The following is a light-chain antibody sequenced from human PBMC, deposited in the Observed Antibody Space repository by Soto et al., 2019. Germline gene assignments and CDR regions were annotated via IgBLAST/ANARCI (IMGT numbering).Light chain of an antibody. CDR3: QQYSNWPPWT. J-gene: IGKJ1*01. CDR2: GVS. CDR1: QSVNDN. Sequence: ERVLTQSPATLAVSPGERATLTCRASQSVNDNLAWYQQKPGQAPRLLIYGVSTRATGIPARFSGSGSGTEFTLNISSLQSEDFAVYYCQQYSNWPPWTFGQGTKVEIK. V-gene: IGKV3-15*01.